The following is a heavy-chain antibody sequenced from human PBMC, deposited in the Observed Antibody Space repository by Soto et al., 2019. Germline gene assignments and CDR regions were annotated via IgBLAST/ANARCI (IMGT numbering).Heavy chain of an antibody. CDR2: MNPNSGDT. CDR1: GYTFTDYY. Sequence: QVQLVQSGAEVRKPGASVKVSCKTSGYTFTDYYIQWVRQAPGQGLEWVGWMNPNSGDTNYAQKFRGCVTMTRDTSISTAYMELSRLKYGDTAVYFCATHPGSGYYRLNYWGQGTLVTVSS. D-gene: IGHD3-22*01. CDR3: ATHPGSGYYRLNY. J-gene: IGHJ4*02. V-gene: IGHV1-2*04.